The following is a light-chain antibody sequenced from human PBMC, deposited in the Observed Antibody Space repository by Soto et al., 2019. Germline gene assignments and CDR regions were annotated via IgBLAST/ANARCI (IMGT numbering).Light chain of an antibody. Sequence: EIVLTQSPCTLSFSPGERATLSCRASQIVNSNYLAWYQQKPGQAPRLLIYGASSRAAGIPARFSGSGSGTDFTLTISSLEPEDFAVYYCQKRSNWPINFGQGTRLEIK. J-gene: IGKJ5*01. CDR3: QKRSNWPIN. CDR2: GAS. CDR1: QIVNSNY. V-gene: IGKV3D-20*02.